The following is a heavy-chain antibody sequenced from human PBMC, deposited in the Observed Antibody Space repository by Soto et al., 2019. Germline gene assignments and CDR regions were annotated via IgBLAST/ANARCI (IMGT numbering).Heavy chain of an antibody. CDR3: ARHVDSHDYPNTPEYYYYGMDV. D-gene: IGHD4-17*01. CDR2: IYPGDSDT. CDR1: GYSFTSYW. J-gene: IGHJ6*02. Sequence: GESLKISCKGSGYSFTSYWIGWVRQMPGKGLEWMGIIYPGDSDTRYSPSFQGQVTISADKSISTAYLQWSSLKASDTAMYYCARHVDSHDYPNTPEYYYYGMDVWGQGTTVTVSS. V-gene: IGHV5-51*01.